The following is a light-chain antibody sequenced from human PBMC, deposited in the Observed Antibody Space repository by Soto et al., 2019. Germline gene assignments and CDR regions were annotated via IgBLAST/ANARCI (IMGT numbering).Light chain of an antibody. CDR3: QQYGSSPPRLT. V-gene: IGKV3-20*01. CDR2: GAS. J-gene: IGKJ4*01. Sequence: SVLAQAPGTLSLSPGERATVSCRPSQSVSSSYLAWYQQKPGQAPRLLIYGASSRATGIPDRFSGSGSGTDFTLTISRLEPEAFAVYYCQQYGSSPPRLTFGGGTKVDIK. CDR1: QSVSSSY.